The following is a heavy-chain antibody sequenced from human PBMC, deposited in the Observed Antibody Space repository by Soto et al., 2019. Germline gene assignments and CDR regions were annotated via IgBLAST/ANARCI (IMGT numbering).Heavy chain of an antibody. CDR2: IRYDGSTE. V-gene: IGHV3-30*18. CDR3: AKDGPATGY. Sequence: VQLVESGGGVVQPGSSLRLSCAASGFTFGSSGMHWVRQAPGKGLEWVTFIRYDGSTEYNTDSVEGRFTISRDNSKNTLYLQMNRLTTEDTAIYYCAKDGPATGYWGQGTLVTVSS. J-gene: IGHJ4*02. CDR1: GFTFGSSG. D-gene: IGHD2-2*01.